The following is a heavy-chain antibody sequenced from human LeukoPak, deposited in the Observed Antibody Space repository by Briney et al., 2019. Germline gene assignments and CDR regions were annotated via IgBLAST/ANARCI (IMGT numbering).Heavy chain of an antibody. Sequence: SETLSPTCTVSGGSISSGGYYWSWIRQHPGKGLEWIGYIYYSGSTYYNPSLKSRVTISVDTSKNQFSLKLSSVTAADTAVYYCARGLLFSWFDPWGQGTLVTVSS. CDR1: GGSISSGGYY. J-gene: IGHJ5*02. D-gene: IGHD2-21*02. V-gene: IGHV4-31*03. CDR3: ARGLLFSWFDP. CDR2: IYYSGST.